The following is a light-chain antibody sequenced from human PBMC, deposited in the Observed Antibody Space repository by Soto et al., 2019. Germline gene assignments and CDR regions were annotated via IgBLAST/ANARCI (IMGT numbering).Light chain of an antibody. V-gene: IGLV4-69*01. J-gene: IGLJ1*01. CDR3: QTWGTGIHV. CDR1: SGHSNYA. CDR2: LNSDGSH. Sequence: QLVLTQSPSASASLGASVKLTCTLSSGHSNYAIAWHQQQPEKGPRYLMKLNSDGSHTKGDGIPDHFSGSSSGAERYLSISSLQSEDEADYYCQTWGTGIHVFGNGTKVTVL.